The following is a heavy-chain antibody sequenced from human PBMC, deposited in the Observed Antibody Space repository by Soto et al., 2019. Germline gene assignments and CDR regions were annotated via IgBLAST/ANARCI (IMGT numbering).Heavy chain of an antibody. V-gene: IGHV7-4-1*01. CDR3: ARALRYCSSSSCYRYYGMDV. J-gene: IGHJ6*02. CDR2: INTNTGNP. CDR1: GYTCTSCA. D-gene: IGHD2-2*02. Sequence: ASVKVSCKASGYTCTSCAMNWVRQAPGQWLAWMGWINTNTGNPTYAQGLTGRLVFSLDTSVSAAYLQIYSLKAEDTAVYYCARALRYCSSSSCYRYYGMDVWGQGTTVTVSS.